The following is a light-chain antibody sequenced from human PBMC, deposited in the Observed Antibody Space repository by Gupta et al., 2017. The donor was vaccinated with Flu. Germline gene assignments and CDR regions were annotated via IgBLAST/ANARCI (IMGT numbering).Light chain of an antibody. J-gene: IGKJ3*01. V-gene: IGKV1-5*03. CDR3: RQFDRYPTT. CDR2: KSC. CDR1: QSIGRW. Sequence: INMNQSTSTLSASVGDRVTITCRASQSIGRWLSWYQQKPGKAPELVIYKSCDFQSGVRLRVSGTGTGIEFTLSILSLHPYEFSNYHRRQFDRYPTTFGHGTRVELK.